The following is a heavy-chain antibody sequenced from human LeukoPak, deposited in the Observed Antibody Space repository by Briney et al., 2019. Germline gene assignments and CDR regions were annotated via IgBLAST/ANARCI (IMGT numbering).Heavy chain of an antibody. CDR1: GGSISSYY. D-gene: IGHD6-6*01. CDR2: IYYTGST. Sequence: SETLSLTCTVSGGSISSYYWSWIRQPPGKGLEWIGYIYYTGSTSYNPSLNSRVTMSVDTSKNQFSLKLSSVTAADTAVYYCARYSSSSGSDWFDPWGQGTLVTVSS. J-gene: IGHJ5*02. CDR3: ARYSSSSGSDWFDP. V-gene: IGHV4-59*08.